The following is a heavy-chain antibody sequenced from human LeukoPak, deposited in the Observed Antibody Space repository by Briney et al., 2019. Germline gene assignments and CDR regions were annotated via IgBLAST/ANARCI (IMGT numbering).Heavy chain of an antibody. CDR1: GFTFSSYA. D-gene: IGHD3-10*01. CDR2: ISGSGGST. V-gene: IGHV3-23*01. CDR3: ARDQGITMVRGDDPYYGMDV. J-gene: IGHJ6*04. Sequence: GGSLRLSCAASGFTFSSYAMSWVRQAPGKGLEWVSAISGSGGSTYYADSVKGRFTISRDNSKNTLYLQMNSLRAEDTAVYYCARDQGITMVRGDDPYYGMDVWGKGTTVTVSS.